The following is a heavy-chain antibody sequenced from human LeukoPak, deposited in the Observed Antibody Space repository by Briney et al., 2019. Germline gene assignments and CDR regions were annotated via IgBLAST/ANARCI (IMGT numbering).Heavy chain of an antibody. D-gene: IGHD6-19*01. CDR2: IKQDGSEK. Sequence: GGSLRLSCAASGFTFSSYWMSWVRQAPGKGLEWVANIKQDGSEKYYVDSVKGRFTISRDNAKNSLYLQMNSLRAEDTAVYYCARDPGAPNSYSSGWLYYYYGMDVWGQGTTVTVSS. J-gene: IGHJ6*02. CDR1: GFTFSSYW. V-gene: IGHV3-7*01. CDR3: ARDPGAPNSYSSGWLYYYYGMDV.